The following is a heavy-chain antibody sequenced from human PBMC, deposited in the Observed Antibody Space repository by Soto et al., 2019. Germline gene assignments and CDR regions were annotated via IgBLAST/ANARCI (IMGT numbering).Heavy chain of an antibody. V-gene: IGHV3-7*01. D-gene: IGHD3-3*01. Sequence: PGGSLRLSCAASGFTFSSYWMSWVRQAPGKGLEWVASIKQDGSEKYYVDSVKGRFTISRDNAKNSLYLQMNSLRAEDTAVYYCARGADYDFWSGFRVAPGIWGGTAFDIWGQGTMVTVSS. J-gene: IGHJ3*02. CDR2: IKQDGSEK. CDR1: GFTFSSYW. CDR3: ARGADYDFWSGFRVAPGIWGGTAFDI.